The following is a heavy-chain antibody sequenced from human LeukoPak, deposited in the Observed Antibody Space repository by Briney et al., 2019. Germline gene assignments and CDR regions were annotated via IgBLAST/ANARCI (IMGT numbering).Heavy chain of an antibody. CDR3: AREFAGYLDY. V-gene: IGHV4-30-2*01. Sequence: SETLSLTGAVSGGSISSGGYSWRWIRQPPGKGLEWIGYIYHSGSTYYNPSLKSRVTISVDRSKNQFSLKLSSVTAADTAVYYCAREFAGYLDYWGQGTLVTVSS. D-gene: IGHD3-9*01. CDR1: GGSISSGGYS. CDR2: IYHSGST. J-gene: IGHJ4*02.